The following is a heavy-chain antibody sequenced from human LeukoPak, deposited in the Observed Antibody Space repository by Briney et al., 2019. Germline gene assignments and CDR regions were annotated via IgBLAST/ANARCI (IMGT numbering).Heavy chain of an antibody. CDR1: GGSISSSSHY. J-gene: IGHJ5*02. CDR3: AGGGDSTNWFDP. V-gene: IGHV4-61*02. Sequence: PSETLSLTCTVSGGSISSSSHYWGWIRQPPGKGLEWIGRIYTSGSTNYNPSLKSRVTISVDTSKNQFSLKLSSVTAADTAVYYCAGGGDSTNWFDPWGQGTLVTVSS. D-gene: IGHD4-17*01. CDR2: IYTSGST.